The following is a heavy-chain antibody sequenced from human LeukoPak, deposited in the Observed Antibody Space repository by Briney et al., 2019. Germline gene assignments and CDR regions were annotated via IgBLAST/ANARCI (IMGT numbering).Heavy chain of an antibody. V-gene: IGHV3-7*03. CDR1: GFTFSSYS. CDR3: AREVD. CDR2: IKQDGSEK. J-gene: IGHJ4*02. Sequence: GGSLRLSCAASGFTFSSYSMNWVRQAPGKGLEWVANIKQDGSEKYYVDSVKGRFTISRDNAKNSLYLQMNSLRAEDTAVYYCAREVDWGQGTLVTVSS.